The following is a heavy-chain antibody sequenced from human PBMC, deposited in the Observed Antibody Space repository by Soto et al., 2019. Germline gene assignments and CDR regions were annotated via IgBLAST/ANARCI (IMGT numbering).Heavy chain of an antibody. CDR3: ARDPGGSGGSCYSSPCSWFDP. J-gene: IGHJ5*02. V-gene: IGHV3-30-3*01. CDR1: GFTFSSYA. D-gene: IGHD2-15*01. CDR2: ISYDGSNK. Sequence: QVQLVESGGGVVQPGRSLRLSCAASGFTFSSYAMHWVRQAPGKGLEWVAVISYDGSNKYYADSVKGRFTISRNNSKNTLYLQMSGLRAEDTAVYYCARDPGGSGGSCYSSPCSWFDPWGQGTLVTVSS.